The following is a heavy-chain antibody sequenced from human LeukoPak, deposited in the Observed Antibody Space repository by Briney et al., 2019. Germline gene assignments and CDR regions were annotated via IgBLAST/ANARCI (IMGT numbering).Heavy chain of an antibody. CDR1: GFPFEDYA. CDR2: ISGVGGST. Sequence: GSLSLSCAASGFPFEDYAMHWVRQAPGKGLEWVSLISGVGGSTYYADSVKGRFTISRDNSKNSLYLQMNSLRTEDTALYYCANDVDTAMPRDYWGQGTLVTASS. V-gene: IGHV3-43*02. D-gene: IGHD5-18*01. J-gene: IGHJ4*02. CDR3: ANDVDTAMPRDY.